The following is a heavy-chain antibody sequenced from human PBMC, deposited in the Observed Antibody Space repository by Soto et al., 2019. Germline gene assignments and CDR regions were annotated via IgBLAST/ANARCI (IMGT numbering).Heavy chain of an antibody. CDR2: INHSGST. CDR3: ASRGCKEGYYSGMDV. CDR1: GGSFSGYY. J-gene: IGHJ6*02. D-gene: IGHD5-12*01. V-gene: IGHV4-34*01. Sequence: SETLSLTCAVYGGSFSGYYWSWIRQPPGKGLERIGEINHSGSTNYNPSLKSRVTISVDTSKNQFSLKLSSVTAADTAVYYCASRGCKEGYYSGMDVWGQGTTVTVSS.